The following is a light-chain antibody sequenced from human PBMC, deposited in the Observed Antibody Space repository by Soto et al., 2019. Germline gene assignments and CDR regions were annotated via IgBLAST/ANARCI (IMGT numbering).Light chain of an antibody. V-gene: IGLV4-69*01. CDR1: SGHSSYA. J-gene: IGLJ3*02. CDR3: QTWGTGINWV. CDR2: LNSDGSH. Sequence: QLVLTQSPSASASLGASVKLTCTLSSGHSSYAIAWHQQQPEKGPRYLMKLNSDGSHSKGDGIPDRFSGSSSGAERYLTISSLQSADEAAYYCQTWGTGINWVFGGGTKLTVL.